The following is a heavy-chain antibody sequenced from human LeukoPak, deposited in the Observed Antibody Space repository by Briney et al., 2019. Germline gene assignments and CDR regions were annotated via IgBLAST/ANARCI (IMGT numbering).Heavy chain of an antibody. CDR2: INPNSGGT. J-gene: IGHJ4*02. Sequence: ASVKVSCKASGYTFTAYYMHWVRQAPGKGLEWMGWINPNSGGTNYAQKFQGRVTMTRDTSISTVYMELSRLRSDDTAVYYCARDFPSSGWYHPFDYWGQGILVTASS. CDR1: GYTFTAYY. V-gene: IGHV1-2*02. D-gene: IGHD6-19*01. CDR3: ARDFPSSGWYHPFDY.